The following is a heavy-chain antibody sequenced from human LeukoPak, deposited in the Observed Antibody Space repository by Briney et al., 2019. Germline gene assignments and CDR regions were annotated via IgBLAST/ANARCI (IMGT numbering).Heavy chain of an antibody. J-gene: IGHJ5*02. CDR2: INHSGST. Sequence: SETLSLTCAVYGGSFSGYYWSWIRQPPGQGLEWIGEINHSGSTNYNPSLKSRVTISVDTSKNQFSLKLSSVTAADTAVYYCARGSKTTVVTTWGQGTLVTVSS. CDR3: ARGSKTTVVTT. D-gene: IGHD4-23*01. V-gene: IGHV4-34*01. CDR1: GGSFSGYY.